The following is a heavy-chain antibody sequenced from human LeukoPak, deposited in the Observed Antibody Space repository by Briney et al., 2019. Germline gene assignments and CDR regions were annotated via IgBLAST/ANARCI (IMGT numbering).Heavy chain of an antibody. CDR3: ARIDAVAATPTSFDY. J-gene: IGHJ4*02. CDR1: GGSISIFY. CDR2: IYYSGTT. D-gene: IGHD6-19*01. Sequence: PSETLSLTCTVSGGSISIFYWSWIRQPPGKGLEWIWDIYYSGTTNYNPSLKSRLTISLDTSKNQFSLRLTSVTAADTAVYYCARIDAVAATPTSFDYWGQGTLVTVSS. V-gene: IGHV4-59*01.